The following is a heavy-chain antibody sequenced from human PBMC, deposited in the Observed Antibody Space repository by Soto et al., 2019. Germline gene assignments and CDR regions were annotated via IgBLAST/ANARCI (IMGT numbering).Heavy chain of an antibody. V-gene: IGHV1-18*03. CDR2: ISAKNGNT. J-gene: IGHJ4*02. CDR3: ARDLGDIVVVSAATEFDH. Sequence: QVQLVQSGAEVKKPGASVKVSCKASGYTFNNSGISWVRQAPGRGLEWMGWISAKNGNTNYAQKFQGRVTMTTDTATRTAYMDLRSLRSDDMAVYFCARDLGDIVVVSAATEFDHWGQGTLVTVSS. CDR1: GYTFNNSG. D-gene: IGHD2-2*01.